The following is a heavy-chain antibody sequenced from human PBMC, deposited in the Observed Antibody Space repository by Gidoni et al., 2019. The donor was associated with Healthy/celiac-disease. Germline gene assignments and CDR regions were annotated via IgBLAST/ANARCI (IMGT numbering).Heavy chain of an antibody. CDR2: IYTSGST. CDR3: ARAIRDYDYVWGSYRFDY. Sequence: QVQLQESGPGLVKPSETLSLTCTVSGGPISSYYWSWLRQPAGKGLDWIGRIYTSGSTNYNPSLKSRVTMSVDTSKNQFSLKLSSVTAADTAVYYCARAIRDYDYVWGSYRFDYWGQGTLVTVSS. CDR1: GGPISSYY. V-gene: IGHV4-4*07. J-gene: IGHJ4*02. D-gene: IGHD3-16*02.